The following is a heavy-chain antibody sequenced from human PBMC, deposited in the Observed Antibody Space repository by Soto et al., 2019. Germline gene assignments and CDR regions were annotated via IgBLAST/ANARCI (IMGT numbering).Heavy chain of an antibody. CDR3: AKDGYCSGGRCPPEGY. Sequence: EVQLLESGGGLVQPGGSLRLSCAASGFTFSSYAMSWVRQAPGKGLEWVSAISGRGGSTYYADTVEGRFTISRDNSKHTLYPQMNSRRAEDTAVYYCAKDGYCSGGRCPPEGYWGQGTLVAVSS. CDR2: ISGRGGST. J-gene: IGHJ4*02. V-gene: IGHV3-23*01. D-gene: IGHD2-15*01. CDR1: GFTFSSYA.